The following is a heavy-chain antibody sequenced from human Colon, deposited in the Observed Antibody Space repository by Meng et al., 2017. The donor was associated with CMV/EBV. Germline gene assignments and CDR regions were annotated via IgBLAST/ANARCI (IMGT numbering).Heavy chain of an antibody. CDR2: IYYSGST. V-gene: IGHV4-30-4*01. J-gene: IGHJ4*02. Sequence: CPVSGGSIRSGGYYWSWIRQPPGKGLEWIGYIYYSGSTYYNPSLKSRVTISVDTSKNQFSLKLSSVTAADTAVYYCARAVYSYALFDYWGQGTLVTVSS. CDR3: ARAVYSYALFDY. D-gene: IGHD5-18*01. CDR1: GGSIRSGGYY.